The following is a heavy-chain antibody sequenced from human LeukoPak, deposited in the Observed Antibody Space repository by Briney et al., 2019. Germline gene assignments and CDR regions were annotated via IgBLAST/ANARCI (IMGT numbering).Heavy chain of an antibody. V-gene: IGHV1-8*01. CDR2: MNPNSGNT. D-gene: IGHD3-22*01. Sequence: ASVKVSCKASGYTFTSYDINWVRQATGQGREWMGWMNPNSGNTGYAQKFQGRVTMTRNTSISTAYMELSSLRSEDTAVYYYARTGLGYYDSSGYSEIVYWGQGTLVTVSS. J-gene: IGHJ4*02. CDR1: GYTFTSYD. CDR3: ARTGLGYYDSSGYSEIVY.